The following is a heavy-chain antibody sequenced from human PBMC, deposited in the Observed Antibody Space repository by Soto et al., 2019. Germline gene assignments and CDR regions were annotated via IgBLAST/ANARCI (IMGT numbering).Heavy chain of an antibody. Sequence: QVQLVQSGAEVKKPGSSVKVSCKASGGTFSSYSISWVRQAPGQGLEWMGRIIPVLGIPNYAQKFQDRVTXXAXKXXNTAYVELSSLRSEDTAVYYCARGLELIVGTPPNNWGQGTLVTVSS. D-gene: IGHD1-26*01. V-gene: IGHV1-69*02. CDR1: GGTFSSYS. CDR3: ARGLELIVGTPPNN. J-gene: IGHJ4*02. CDR2: IIPVLGIP.